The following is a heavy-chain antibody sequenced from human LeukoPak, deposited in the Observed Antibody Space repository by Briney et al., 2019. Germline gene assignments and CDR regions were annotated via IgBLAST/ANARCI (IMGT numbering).Heavy chain of an antibody. D-gene: IGHD2-2*02. J-gene: IGHJ6*02. CDR3: ATPSSTSCHRVCYYGMDV. CDR1: GYTFTSYA. CDR2: INTNTGNP. Sequence: ASVKVSCKASGYTFTSYAMNWVRQAPGQGLEWMGWINTNTGNPTYAQGFTGRFVFSLDTSVSTAYLQISSLKAEDTAVYYCATPSSTSCHRVCYYGMDVWGQGTTVTVSS. V-gene: IGHV7-4-1*02.